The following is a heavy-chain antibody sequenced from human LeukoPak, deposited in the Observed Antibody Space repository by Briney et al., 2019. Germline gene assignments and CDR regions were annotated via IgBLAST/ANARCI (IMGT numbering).Heavy chain of an antibody. CDR1: GFTFSSYA. D-gene: IGHD3-10*01. CDR3: AGPSGSYYNSLDY. Sequence: GGSLRLSCAASGFTFSSYAMHWVRQAPGKGLEYVSAISSNGGSTYYANCVKGRFTISRDNSMNTLYLQMGSLRAEDMAVYYCAGPSGSYYNSLDYWGQGTLVTVSS. J-gene: IGHJ4*02. CDR2: ISSNGGST. V-gene: IGHV3-64*01.